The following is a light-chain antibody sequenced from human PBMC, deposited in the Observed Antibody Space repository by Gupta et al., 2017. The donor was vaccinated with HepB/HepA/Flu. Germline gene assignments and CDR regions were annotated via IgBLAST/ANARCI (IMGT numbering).Light chain of an antibody. CDR2: YDD. J-gene: IGLJ1*01. CDR3: AVWDDSLNAYV. V-gene: IGLV1-36*01. CDR1: SSNIGNND. Sequence: QSVLTQPPSVSEAPRQRVTISCSGSSSNIGNNDVSWYQQLPGKAPKLLIYYDDLLPSGVSDRFSGSKSGTSASLAISGLQPEDEADYYCAVWDDSLNAYVFGTGTKVTVL.